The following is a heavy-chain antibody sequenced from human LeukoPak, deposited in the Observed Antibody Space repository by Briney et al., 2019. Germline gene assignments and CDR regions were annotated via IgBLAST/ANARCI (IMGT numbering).Heavy chain of an antibody. CDR2: IYYSGRT. CDR3: ARRSEGSPTAPFDY. J-gene: IGHJ4*02. V-gene: IGHV4-59*08. CDR1: GGSISGYY. Sequence: PSETLSLTCTVSGGSISGYYWSWIRQPPGEGLEWIAYIYYSGRTEYNPSLKSRVTISVDTSKKQFSLKVSSVTAADTAVYYCARRSEGSPTAPFDYWGQGTLVTVSS.